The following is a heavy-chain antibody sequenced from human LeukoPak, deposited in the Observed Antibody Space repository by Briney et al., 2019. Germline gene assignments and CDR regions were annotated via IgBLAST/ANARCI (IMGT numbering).Heavy chain of an antibody. Sequence: ASVKVSCKASGYTFTSYDINWVRQATGQGLEWMGWMNPNSGNTGYAQKFQGRVTMTRNTSISTAYMELRSLRSDDTAVYYCARSGVGPGYGDYDYWGQGTLVTVSS. J-gene: IGHJ4*02. CDR1: GYTFTSYD. CDR3: ARSGVGPGYGDYDY. D-gene: IGHD4-17*01. CDR2: MNPNSGNT. V-gene: IGHV1-8*01.